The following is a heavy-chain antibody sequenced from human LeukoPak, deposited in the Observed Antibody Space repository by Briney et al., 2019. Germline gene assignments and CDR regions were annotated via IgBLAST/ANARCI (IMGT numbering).Heavy chain of an antibody. V-gene: IGHV3-21*01. Sequence: GGSLRLSCAASGFTFSSYSMNWVRQAPGEGLEWVSSISSSSSYIYYADSVKGRFTISRDNAKNSLYLQMNSLRAEDTAVYYCARDDGIVVVPLGYWGQGTLVTVSS. CDR3: ARDDGIVVVPLGY. D-gene: IGHD2-2*01. J-gene: IGHJ4*02. CDR1: GFTFSSYS. CDR2: ISSSSSYI.